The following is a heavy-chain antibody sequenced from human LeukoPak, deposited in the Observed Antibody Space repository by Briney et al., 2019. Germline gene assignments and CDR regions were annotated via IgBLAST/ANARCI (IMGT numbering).Heavy chain of an antibody. CDR2: IRGDGSIT. J-gene: IGHJ5*02. CDR1: GFTFSSYW. CDR3: ARSDWFDP. V-gene: IGHV3-74*01. Sequence: GGSLRLSCAASGFTFSSYWMHWVRQAPGKGLVWVSRIRGDGSITVYADSVKGRFTISRDNAKNTLYLQMNSLRAGDTAVYYCARSDWFDPWGQGTLVSVSS.